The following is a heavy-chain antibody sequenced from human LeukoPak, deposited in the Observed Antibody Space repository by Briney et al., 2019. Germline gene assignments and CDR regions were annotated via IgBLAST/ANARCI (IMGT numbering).Heavy chain of an antibody. CDR2: IYYSGRT. D-gene: IGHD3-22*01. CDR1: GGSISSSSNY. Sequence: PSESLSLTCPVSGGSISSSSNYWGWLRQPPGEGLEGIGSIYYSGRTYYDPSLQSRVTISVDTSKNQFSLKLTSVTAADTAVYYCAATDSSGYQLDYWGLGTLVTVSS. CDR3: AATDSSGYQLDY. V-gene: IGHV4-39*07. J-gene: IGHJ4*02.